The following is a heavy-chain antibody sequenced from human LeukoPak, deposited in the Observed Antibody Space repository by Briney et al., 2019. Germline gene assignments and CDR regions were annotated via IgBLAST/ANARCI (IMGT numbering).Heavy chain of an antibody. D-gene: IGHD6-19*01. CDR3: ASRKAGPHYYYMDV. V-gene: IGHV4-39*07. J-gene: IGHJ6*03. CDR2: LDESGRP. CDR1: GGSTRSGRHH. Sequence: SETLSLTCSVSGGSTRSGRHHWAWVRQPPGKGLEFIGSLDESGRPYYNAPLKSRVTISEDSSGKQFSLNLSSVTAADTAVYYCASRKAGPHYYYMDVWGKGTTVTVSS.